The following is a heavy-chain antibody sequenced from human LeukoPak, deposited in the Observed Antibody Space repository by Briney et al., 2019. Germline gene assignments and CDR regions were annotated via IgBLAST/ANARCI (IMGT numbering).Heavy chain of an antibody. D-gene: IGHD1-1*01. V-gene: IGHV3-23*01. Sequence: GGSLRLSCAASGFTFSNYWVHWVRQAPGKGLEWVSAISGSGGSTYYADSVKGRFTIPRDNSKNTLYLQMNSLRAEDTAVYYCAKGYNWNDYWGRGTLVTVSS. CDR1: GFTFSNYW. J-gene: IGHJ4*02. CDR2: ISGSGGST. CDR3: AKGYNWNDY.